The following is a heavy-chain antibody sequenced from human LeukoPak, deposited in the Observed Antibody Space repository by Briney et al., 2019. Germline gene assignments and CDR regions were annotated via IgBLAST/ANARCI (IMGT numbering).Heavy chain of an antibody. V-gene: IGHV4-34*01. Sequence: PSETLSLTCAVYGGSFSGYYWSWLRQPPGKGLEWIGEINHSGSTNYNPSLKSRVTISVDTSKNQFSLKLSSVTAADTAVYYCARGRLAAWYYYYYMDVWGKGTTVTVSS. D-gene: IGHD6-19*01. CDR2: INHSGST. CDR3: ARGRLAAWYYYYYMDV. J-gene: IGHJ6*03. CDR1: GGSFSGYY.